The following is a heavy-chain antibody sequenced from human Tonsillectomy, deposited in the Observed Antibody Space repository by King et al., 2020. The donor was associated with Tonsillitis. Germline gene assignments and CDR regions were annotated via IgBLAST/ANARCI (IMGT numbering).Heavy chain of an antibody. J-gene: IGHJ4*02. Sequence: VQLVESGGGLVQPGGSLRLSCAASGFTLSDHYMDWVRQAPGKGLEWVGRSRNKAKSYSTDYAASVKGRFTISRDDSKNSLYLQMNSLKTEDTAVYYCARFYSESSGYYDPDNWGQETQVTVSS. CDR2: SRNKAKSYST. CDR1: GFTLSDHY. D-gene: IGHD3-22*01. CDR3: ARFYSESSGYYDPDN. V-gene: IGHV3-72*01.